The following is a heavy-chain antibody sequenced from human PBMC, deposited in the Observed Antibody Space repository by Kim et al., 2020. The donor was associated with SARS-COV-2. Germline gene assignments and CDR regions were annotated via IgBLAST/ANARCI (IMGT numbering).Heavy chain of an antibody. CDR2: IIPMFGTA. CDR3: AKIAPTVFDALDV. CDR1: GGTFSSHA. V-gene: IGHV1-69*13. Sequence: SVKVSCKSSGGTFSSHAINWVRQGPGQGLEWMGGIIPMFGTADYAENFQGRVTITADESTRTVYLDITSLRSDDTALYYCAKIAPTVFDALDVWGQGTMITVSS. D-gene: IGHD2-21*02. J-gene: IGHJ3*01.